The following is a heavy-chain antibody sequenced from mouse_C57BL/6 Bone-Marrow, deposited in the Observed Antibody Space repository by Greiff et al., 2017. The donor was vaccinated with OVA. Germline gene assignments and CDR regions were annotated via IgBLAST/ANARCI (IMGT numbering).Heavy chain of an antibody. V-gene: IGHV1-61*01. CDR3: ARSKGYYGSSPDY. Sequence: QVQLKQPGAELVRPGSSVKLSCKASGYTFTSYWMDWVKQRPGQGLEWIGNIYPSDSETHYNQKFKDKATLTVDKSSSTAYMQLSSLTSEDSAVYYCARSKGYYGSSPDYWGQGTTLTVSS. J-gene: IGHJ2*01. D-gene: IGHD1-1*01. CDR1: GYTFTSYW. CDR2: IYPSDSET.